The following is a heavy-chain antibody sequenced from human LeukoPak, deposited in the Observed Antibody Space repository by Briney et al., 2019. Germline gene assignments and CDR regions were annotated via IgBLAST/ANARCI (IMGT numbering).Heavy chain of an antibody. J-gene: IGHJ6*02. CDR1: GGSISSYY. Sequence: SETLSLTCTVSGGSISSYYWSWIRHPAGKGLEWIGRIYTSGSTNYNPSLKSRVTMSVDTFKNQFSLKLSSVTAADTAVYYCARDLHGDLYYYYGMDIWGQGTTVTVSS. V-gene: IGHV4-4*07. D-gene: IGHD4-17*01. CDR3: ARDLHGDLYYYYGMDI. CDR2: IYTSGST.